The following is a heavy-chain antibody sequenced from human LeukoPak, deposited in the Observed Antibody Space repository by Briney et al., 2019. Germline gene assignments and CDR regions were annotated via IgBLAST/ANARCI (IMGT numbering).Heavy chain of an antibody. Sequence: ASVKVSCKASGYTLTSYGISWVRQAPGQGLEWMGWIGAYNGNTNYAQKLQGRVTMTTDTSTSTAYMELRSLRSDDTAVYYCARDGYCSGGSCYDHWFDPWGQGTLVTDSS. D-gene: IGHD2-15*01. V-gene: IGHV1-18*01. CDR3: ARDGYCSGGSCYDHWFDP. CDR2: IGAYNGNT. J-gene: IGHJ5*02. CDR1: GYTLTSYG.